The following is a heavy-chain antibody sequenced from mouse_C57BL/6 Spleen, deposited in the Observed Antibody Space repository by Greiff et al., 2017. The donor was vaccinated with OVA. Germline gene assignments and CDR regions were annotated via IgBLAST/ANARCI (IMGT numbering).Heavy chain of an antibody. J-gene: IGHJ2*01. CDR1: GFTFSSYA. CDR3: ARESTGRGFDY. Sequence: DVKLVESGGGLVKPGGSLKLSCAASGFTFSSYAMSWVRQTPEKRLEWVATISDGGSYTYYPDNINSRFTISRDNAKNNLYLQMSHLKSEDTAMYYCARESTGRGFDYWGQGTTLTVSS. CDR2: ISDGGSYT. V-gene: IGHV5-4*01. D-gene: IGHD4-1*01.